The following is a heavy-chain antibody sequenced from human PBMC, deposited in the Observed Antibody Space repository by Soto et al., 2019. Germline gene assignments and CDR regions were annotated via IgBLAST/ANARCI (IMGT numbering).Heavy chain of an antibody. CDR1: GFTFSGSA. Sequence: GGSLRLSCAASGFTFSGSAMTWVRQAPGKWLEYVSSITSSGSEVFHAASVKGRFTMSRDNSKNMLYLQMNSLRAEDTAVYYCARGGGGFGVTNVFDYWGQGTLVTVSS. CDR3: ARGGGGFGVTNVFDY. J-gene: IGHJ4*02. D-gene: IGHD3-16*01. V-gene: IGHV3-23*01. CDR2: ITSSGSEV.